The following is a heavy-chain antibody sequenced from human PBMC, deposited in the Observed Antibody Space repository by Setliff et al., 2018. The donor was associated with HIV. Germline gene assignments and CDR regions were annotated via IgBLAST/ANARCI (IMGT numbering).Heavy chain of an antibody. V-gene: IGHV4-61*02. CDR2: LYTSGTT. D-gene: IGHD3-22*01. J-gene: IGHJ4*02. CDR1: GASVSSSSYY. Sequence: SETLSLTCSVSGASVSSSSYYWSWIRQPAGKGLEWIGRLYTSGTTKYNPSLKSRVTMSVDRSKNQFSLKMTSVTAADTAVYFCARFNALLGSSTYYDYWGPGLLVTVSS. CDR3: ARFNALLGSSTYYDY.